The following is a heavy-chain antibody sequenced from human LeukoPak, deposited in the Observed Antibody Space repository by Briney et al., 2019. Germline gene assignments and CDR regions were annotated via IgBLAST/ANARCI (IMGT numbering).Heavy chain of an antibody. J-gene: IGHJ4*02. CDR2: ISPTGDST. Sequence: ASVKVSCKASGYTFNSYYMHWGRQAPGQGLEWVGLISPTGDSTNYAQTFRGRVTMTRDTSTNTVYMDLSSLRSEDTAVYYCAREASGGYFDYWGQGTLVIVSS. CDR3: AREASGGYFDY. CDR1: GYTFNSYY. V-gene: IGHV1-46*02. D-gene: IGHD4-23*01.